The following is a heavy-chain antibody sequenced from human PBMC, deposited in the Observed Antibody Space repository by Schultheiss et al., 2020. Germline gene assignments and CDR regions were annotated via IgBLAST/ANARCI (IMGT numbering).Heavy chain of an antibody. D-gene: IGHD2-8*01. J-gene: IGHJ4*02. CDR2: ISSSSSYI. CDR1: GFTFSSYS. CDR3: ARVRMVYALPVAIDY. V-gene: IGHV3-21*01. Sequence: GGSLRLSCAASGFTFSSYSMNWVRQAPGKGLEWVSSISSSSSYIYYADSVKGRFTISRDNAKNSLYLQMNSLRAEDTAVYYCARVRMVYALPVAIDYWGQGTLVTVSS.